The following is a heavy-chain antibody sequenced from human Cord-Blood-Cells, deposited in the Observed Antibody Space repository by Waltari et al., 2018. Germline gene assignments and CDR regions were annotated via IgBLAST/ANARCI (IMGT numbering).Heavy chain of an antibody. V-gene: IGHV1-2*02. CDR2: INPNSGGT. CDR3: ARTNWGFQTDAFDI. CDR1: GYTFTGYY. D-gene: IGHD7-27*01. J-gene: IGHJ3*02. Sequence: QVQLVQSGAEVKKPGASVQVSCKASGYTFTGYYMHWVRQAPGQGLEWIGWINPNSGGTNYAQKFQGRVTMTRDTSISTAYMELSRLRSDDTAVYYCARTNWGFQTDAFDIWGQGTMVTVSS.